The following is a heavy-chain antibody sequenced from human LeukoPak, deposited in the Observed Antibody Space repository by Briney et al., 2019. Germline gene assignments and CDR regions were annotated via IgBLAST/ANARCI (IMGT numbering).Heavy chain of an antibody. V-gene: IGHV3-30*04. J-gene: IGHJ3*02. CDR3: ARVDDLDAFDI. D-gene: IGHD2-2*03. Sequence: GGSLRLSCVASRFTFSSYAMHWVRQAPGKGLEWVAVISDDGSNKYYADSVKGRFTISRDNSKNTLYLQMSSPRPEDTAVHYCARVDDLDAFDIWGQGTMVTVSS. CDR2: ISDDGSNK. CDR1: RFTFSSYA.